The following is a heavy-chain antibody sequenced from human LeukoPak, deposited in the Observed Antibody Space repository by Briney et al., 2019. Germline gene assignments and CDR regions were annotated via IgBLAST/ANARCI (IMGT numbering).Heavy chain of an antibody. CDR3: ARVEEGYGSGRRENYYYYYMDA. V-gene: IGHV4-4*07. Sequence: SETLSLTCTVSGGSISSYYWSWIRQPAGKGLEWTGRIYSSGSTNYNPSLKSRVTMSVDTSKNQFSLKLNSVTAADTAVYYCARVEEGYGSGRRENYYYYYMDAWGKGTTVTISS. CDR2: IYSSGST. CDR1: GGSISSYY. D-gene: IGHD3-10*01. J-gene: IGHJ6*03.